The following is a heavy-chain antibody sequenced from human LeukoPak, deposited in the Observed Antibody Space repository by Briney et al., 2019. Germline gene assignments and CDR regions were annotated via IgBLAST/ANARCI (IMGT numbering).Heavy chain of an antibody. V-gene: IGHV3-33*01. CDR1: GFTFSSYG. CDR3: ARDKWELNYYYYYMDA. Sequence: GGSLRLSCAASGFTFSSYGMHWVRQAPGKGLEWVAVIWYDGSNKYYADSVKGRFTISRDNSKNTLYLQMNSLRAEDTAVYYCARDKWELNYYYYYMDAWGKGTTVTVSS. J-gene: IGHJ6*03. D-gene: IGHD1-26*01. CDR2: IWYDGSNK.